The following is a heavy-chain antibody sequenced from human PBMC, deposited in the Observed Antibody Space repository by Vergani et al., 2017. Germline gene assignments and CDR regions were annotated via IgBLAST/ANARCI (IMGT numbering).Heavy chain of an antibody. CDR2: INTNTGNP. V-gene: IGHV7-4-1*02. D-gene: IGHD3-9*01. CDR3: ARDNEPLNEKVYDILTGYPSSGWFDP. Sequence: QVQLVQSGSELKKPGASVKVSCKASRYTFTSYAMNWVRQAPGQGLEWMGWINTNTGNPTYAQGFTGRFVFSLDTSVSTAYLQISSLKAEDTAVYYCARDNEPLNEKVYDILTGYPSSGWFDPWGQGTLVTVSS. J-gene: IGHJ5*02. CDR1: RYTFTSYA.